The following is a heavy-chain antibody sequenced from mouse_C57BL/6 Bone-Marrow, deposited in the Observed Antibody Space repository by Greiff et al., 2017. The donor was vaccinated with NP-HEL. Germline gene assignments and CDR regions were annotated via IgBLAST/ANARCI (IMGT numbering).Heavy chain of an antibody. V-gene: IGHV1-64*01. CDR1: GYTFTSYW. Sequence: QVHVKQPGAELVKPGASVKLSCKASGYTFTSYWMHWVKQRPGQGLEWIGMIHPNSGSTNYNEKFKSKATLTVDKSSSTAYMQLSSLTSEDSAVYYCARGRNYYSNYDYAMDYWGQGTSVTVSS. J-gene: IGHJ4*01. CDR2: IHPNSGST. CDR3: ARGRNYYSNYDYAMDY. D-gene: IGHD2-5*01.